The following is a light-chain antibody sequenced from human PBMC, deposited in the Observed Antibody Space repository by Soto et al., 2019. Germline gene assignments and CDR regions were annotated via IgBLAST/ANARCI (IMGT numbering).Light chain of an antibody. CDR1: SSNIGSNT. CDR3: AAWDDSLTGYV. CDR2: TNN. J-gene: IGLJ1*01. Sequence: QSVLTQPPSASGTPGQRVTISCSGNSSNIGSNTVNWYQQLPGTAPKLLIYTNNQRPSGVPDRFSGSKSGTSASLAISGLQCEDEADYYCAAWDDSLTGYVFGTGTKVTVL. V-gene: IGLV1-44*01.